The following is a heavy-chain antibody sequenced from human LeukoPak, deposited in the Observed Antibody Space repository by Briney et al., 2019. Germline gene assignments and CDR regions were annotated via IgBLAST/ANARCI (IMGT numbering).Heavy chain of an antibody. D-gene: IGHD3-10*01. Sequence: GGSLRLSCAASGFTFSSYWMSWVRQAPGKGLEWVANIKQDGSEKYYVDSVKGRFTISRDNAKNSLYLQMNSLRAEDTAVYYCAKRGGNFDSGNYDYWGQGTLVTVSS. CDR2: IKQDGSEK. CDR1: GFTFSSYW. J-gene: IGHJ4*02. V-gene: IGHV3-7*03. CDR3: AKRGGNFDSGNYDY.